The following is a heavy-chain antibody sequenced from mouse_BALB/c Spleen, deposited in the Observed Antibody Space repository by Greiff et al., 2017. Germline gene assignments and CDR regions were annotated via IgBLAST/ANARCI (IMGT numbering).Heavy chain of an antibody. J-gene: IGHJ4*01. CDR1: GFNIKDYY. Sequence: VQLKESGAELVRSGASVKLSCTASGFNIKDYYMNWVKQRPEQGLEWIGWIDPENGDTEYAPKFQGKATMTADTSSTTAYLQLSSLTSEDTAVFYCNGYDAMDYWGQGTSVTVSS. CDR3: NGYDAMDY. V-gene: IGHV14-4*02. CDR2: IDPENGDT.